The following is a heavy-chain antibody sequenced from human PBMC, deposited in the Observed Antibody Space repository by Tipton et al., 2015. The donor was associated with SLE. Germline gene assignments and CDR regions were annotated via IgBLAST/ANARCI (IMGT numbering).Heavy chain of an antibody. J-gene: IGHJ4*02. CDR2: TYTSGST. V-gene: IGHV4-4*07. D-gene: IGHD2-15*01. Sequence: TLSLTCTVSGGSISSYYWSWIRQPAGKGLEWIGRTYTSGSTNYNPPPKSRVTMSVETSKNQFSLKLSSVTAADTAVYYCARDDGSHGDYWGQGTLVTVSS. CDR3: ARDDGSHGDY. CDR1: GGSISSYY.